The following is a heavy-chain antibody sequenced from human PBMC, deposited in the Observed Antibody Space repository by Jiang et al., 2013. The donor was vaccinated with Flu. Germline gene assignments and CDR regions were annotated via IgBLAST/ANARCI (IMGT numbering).Heavy chain of an antibody. CDR2: IDWDDDK. V-gene: IGHV2-70*04. J-gene: IGHJ1*01. CDR3: VSDRAVTTGSAAEYFQH. CDR1: GFSLSTSGMR. D-gene: IGHD4-17*01. Sequence: KPTQTLTLTCTFSGFSLSTSGMRVSWIRQPPGKALEWLARIDWDDDKFYSTSLKTRLTISKDTSKNQVVLTMTNMDPVDTATYYCVSDRAVTTGSAAEYFQHWGQGTLVIVSS.